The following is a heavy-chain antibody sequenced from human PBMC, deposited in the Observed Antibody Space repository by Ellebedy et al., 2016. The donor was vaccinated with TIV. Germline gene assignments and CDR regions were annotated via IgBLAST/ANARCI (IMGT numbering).Heavy chain of an antibody. J-gene: IGHJ6*02. CDR2: INHSGST. CDR1: GGSFSGYY. CDR3: ARKEWEPGYYYYGMDV. Sequence: SETLSLTCTVYGGSFSGYYWSWIRQPPGKGLEWIGEINHSGSTNYNPSLKSRVTISVDTSKNQFSLKLSSVTAADTAVYYCARKEWEPGYYYYGMDVWGQGTTVTVSS. V-gene: IGHV4-34*01. D-gene: IGHD1-26*01.